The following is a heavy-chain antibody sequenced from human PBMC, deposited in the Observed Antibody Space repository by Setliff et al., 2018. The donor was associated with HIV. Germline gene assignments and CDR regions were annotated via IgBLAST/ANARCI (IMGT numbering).Heavy chain of an antibody. CDR1: GGSFSGYY. J-gene: IGHJ6*03. CDR3: ARGLVVPASTSYYIDV. CDR2: INHSGST. V-gene: IGHV4-34*01. D-gene: IGHD2-2*01. Sequence: SETLSLTCAVYGGSFSGYYWSWIRQPPGKGLEWIGEINHSGSTNYNPSLKSRVTISVDTSKNQFSLKLSSVTAADTAVYYCARGLVVPASTSYYIDVWGKGTTVTVSS.